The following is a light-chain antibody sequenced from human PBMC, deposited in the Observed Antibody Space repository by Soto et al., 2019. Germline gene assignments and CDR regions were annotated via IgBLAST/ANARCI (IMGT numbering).Light chain of an antibody. CDR1: QSVTNNF. Sequence: EIVLTQSPGTLSLSPGERAPLSCRASQSVTNNFLAWYQQKPGQAPRLLIYDTSIRATGIPDRFSGSGSGTDFTLTIRGLEPEDFAVYYCHQSDISWTFGQGTKGEIK. V-gene: IGKV3-20*01. J-gene: IGKJ1*01. CDR3: HQSDISWT. CDR2: DTS.